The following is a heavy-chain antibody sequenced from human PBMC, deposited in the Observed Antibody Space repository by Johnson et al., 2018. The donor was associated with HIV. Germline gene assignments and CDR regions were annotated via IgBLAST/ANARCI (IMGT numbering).Heavy chain of an antibody. V-gene: IGHV3-53*01. Sequence: VQLVESGGGLIQPGGSLRLSCAASGFTVSSNYMSWVRQAPGQGLEWVSGINWNGGSKGYGDSVKGRFTVSRDNAKNLLYLQMNSLRAEDTAVYYCARRDDIRNGAFDIWGQGTMVTVSS. CDR1: GFTVSSNY. D-gene: IGHD3-22*01. J-gene: IGHJ3*02. CDR3: ARRDDIRNGAFDI. CDR2: INWNGGSK.